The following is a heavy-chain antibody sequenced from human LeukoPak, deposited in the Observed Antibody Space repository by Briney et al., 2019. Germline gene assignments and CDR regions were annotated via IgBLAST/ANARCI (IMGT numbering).Heavy chain of an antibody. CDR2: INAGNGNT. D-gene: IGHD6-19*01. CDR3: AREVAGWYYFDY. CDR1: GYTFTSYA. V-gene: IGHV1-3*01. J-gene: IGHJ4*02. Sequence: ASVKVSCKASGYTFTSYAMHWVRQAPGQRLEWMGWINAGNGNTKYSQKFQGRVTITRDTSASTAYMELSSLRSEDTAVYFRAREVAGWYYFDYWGQGTLVTVSS.